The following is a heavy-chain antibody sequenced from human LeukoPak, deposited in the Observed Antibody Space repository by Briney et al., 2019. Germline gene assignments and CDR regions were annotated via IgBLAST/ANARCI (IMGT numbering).Heavy chain of an antibody. CDR3: ATSKGNYGSGSLGY. J-gene: IGHJ4*02. Sequence: SETLSLTCTVSGGPISSGNYYWNWIRQPAGKGLEWIGRVHSSGSTNHNPSLKSRVTISRDTSKNQFSVIVSSVSAADTAIYFCATSKGNYGSGSLGYWGQGILVTVSS. CDR1: GGPISSGNYY. CDR2: VHSSGST. V-gene: IGHV4-61*02. D-gene: IGHD3-10*01.